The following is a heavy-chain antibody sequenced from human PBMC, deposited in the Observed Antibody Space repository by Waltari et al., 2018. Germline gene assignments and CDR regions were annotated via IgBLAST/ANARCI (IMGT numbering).Heavy chain of an antibody. CDR3: AIVVVPAAVGDYYYYMDV. CDR1: GGTFSSYA. CDR2: IIPICGTA. V-gene: IGHV1-69*05. J-gene: IGHJ6*03. D-gene: IGHD2-2*01. Sequence: QVQLVQSGAEVKKPGSSVKVSCKASGGTFSSYAISWVRQAPGQGLEWMGGIIPICGTANYAQKFQGRVTITTDESTSTAYMELSSLRSEDTAVYYCAIVVVPAAVGDYYYYMDVWGKGTTVTVSS.